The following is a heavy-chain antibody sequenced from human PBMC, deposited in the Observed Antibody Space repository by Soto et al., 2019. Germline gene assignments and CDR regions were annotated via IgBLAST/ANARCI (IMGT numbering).Heavy chain of an antibody. CDR3: ARATTDFDP. J-gene: IGHJ5*02. CDR1: GGSISSGSYY. D-gene: IGHD1-26*01. Sequence: SETLSLTCTVSGGSISSGSYYWGWIRQPPGKGLEWIGSIYYSGSTYYNPSLKSRVTISVDTSKNQFSLKLSSVTAADTAVYYCARATTDFDPWGQGTLVTVSS. CDR2: IYYSGST. V-gene: IGHV4-39*07.